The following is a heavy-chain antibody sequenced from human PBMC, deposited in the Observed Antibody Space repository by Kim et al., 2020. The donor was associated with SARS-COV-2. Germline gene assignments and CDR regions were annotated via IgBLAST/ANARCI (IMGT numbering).Heavy chain of an antibody. J-gene: IGHJ5*02. CDR3: ARHERQRLQVEPNWFDP. V-gene: IGHV4-39*01. Sequence: SETLSLTCTVYGGSISSSRYYWGWIRQRPGKGREWIGSLYYSGNNYCNPSLKSRFTISVDTSKNQVSLTLSSVTAADTAVYYCARHERQRLQVEPNWFDPWGQGTLATVSS. CDR2: LYYSGNN. D-gene: IGHD6-25*01. CDR1: GGSISSSRYY.